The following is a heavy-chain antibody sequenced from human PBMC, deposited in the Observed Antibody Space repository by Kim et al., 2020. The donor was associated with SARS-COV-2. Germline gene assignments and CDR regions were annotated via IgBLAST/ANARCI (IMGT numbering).Heavy chain of an antibody. CDR3: AKCTINSYFFDY. V-gene: IGHV3-9*01. D-gene: IGHD1-1*01. J-gene: IGHJ4*02. CDR2: ICWEGDGI. CDR1: GFTFGDYS. Sequence: GGSLRLSCVTSGFTFGDYSMHWVRQTPGKGLEWVAGICWEGDGIGYADSVKGRFTISRDNAKNSFYLQMRSLRAEDTALYYCAKCTINSYFFDYWGQGTL.